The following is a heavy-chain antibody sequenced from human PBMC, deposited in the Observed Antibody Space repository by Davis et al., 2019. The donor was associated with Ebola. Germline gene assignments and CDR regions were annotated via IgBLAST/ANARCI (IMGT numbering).Heavy chain of an antibody. CDR2: ITSSSGTI. V-gene: IGHV3-48*01. D-gene: IGHD2-2*01. CDR1: GFTFSSYS. J-gene: IGHJ3*02. CDR3: AKDLVVVPAAMSAFDI. Sequence: GGFLRLSCAASGFTFSSYSMNWVRQAPGKGLEYISYITSSSGTIYYADSVKGRFTTSRDNAKNSLYLQMNSLRAEDTAVYYCAKDLVVVPAAMSAFDIWGQGTMVTVSS.